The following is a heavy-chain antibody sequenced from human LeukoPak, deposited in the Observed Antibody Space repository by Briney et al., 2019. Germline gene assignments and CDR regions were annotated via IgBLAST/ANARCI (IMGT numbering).Heavy chain of an antibody. CDR2: INPSGGST. V-gene: IGHV1-46*01. J-gene: IGHJ6*04. Sequence: GASVKVSCKASGYTFTSNYMHCVRQTPGQAREWMGIINPSGGSTSYAQKFQGRVTMTRDTSTSTVYMALSSLRSEDTAVYYCARQDHTAMVGAALDVWGKGATVTVSS. D-gene: IGHD5-18*01. CDR3: ARQDHTAMVGAALDV. CDR1: GYTFTSNY.